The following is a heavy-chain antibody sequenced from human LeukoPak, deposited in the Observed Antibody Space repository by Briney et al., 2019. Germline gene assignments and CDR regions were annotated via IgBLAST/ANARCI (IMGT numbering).Heavy chain of an antibody. CDR3: ARATIGIVGFFDY. CDR1: GGSISSGSYY. Sequence: SQTLSLTCTVSGGSISSGSYYWSWIRQPAGKGLEWIGRIYTSGSTNYNPSLKSRVTISVDTSKNQFSLKLSSVTAADTAVYYCARATIGIVGFFDYWAREPWSPSPQ. CDR2: IYTSGST. D-gene: IGHD3-22*01. J-gene: IGHJ4*02. V-gene: IGHV4-61*02.